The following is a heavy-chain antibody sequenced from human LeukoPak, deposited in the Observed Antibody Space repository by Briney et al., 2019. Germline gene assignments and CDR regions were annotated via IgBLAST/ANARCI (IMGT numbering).Heavy chain of an antibody. CDR1: GYSFTSYW. Sequence: GESLKISCKGSGYSFTSYWIGWVRQMPGKGLEWMGIIYPGDSDTRYSPSFQGQVTISADKSISTAYLQWSSLRASDTAMYYCARTGIAAAGYYYYGMDVWGQGTTVTVSS. V-gene: IGHV5-51*01. CDR2: IYPGDSDT. J-gene: IGHJ6*02. CDR3: ARTGIAAAGYYYYGMDV. D-gene: IGHD6-13*01.